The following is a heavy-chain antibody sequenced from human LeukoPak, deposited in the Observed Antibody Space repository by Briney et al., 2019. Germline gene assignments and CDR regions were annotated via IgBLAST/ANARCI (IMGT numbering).Heavy chain of an antibody. Sequence: SETLSLTCTVSGGSINSSSYYWGWIRQPPGKGLEWIGSIYYSGSTYYNPSLNSRVTISVYTSKNQISPKLSSVTAADTAVFYCARQVGYYYYYMDVWGKGTTVTVSS. V-gene: IGHV4-39*01. D-gene: IGHD1-26*01. CDR1: GGSINSSSYY. J-gene: IGHJ6*03. CDR2: IYYSGST. CDR3: ARQVGYYYYYMDV.